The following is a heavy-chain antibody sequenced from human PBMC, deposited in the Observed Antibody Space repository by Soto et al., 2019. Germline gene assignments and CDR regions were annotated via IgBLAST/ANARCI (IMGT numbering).Heavy chain of an antibody. J-gene: IGHJ6*02. CDR3: ARVSHPFQDYYGMDV. Sequence: SETLSLTCTVSGGSVSSGSYYWSWIRQPPGKGLEWIGYIYYSGSTNYNPSLKSRVTISVDTSKNQFSLKLSSVTAADTAVYYCARVSHPFQDYYGMDVWGQGTTVTVSS. V-gene: IGHV4-61*01. CDR2: IYYSGST. CDR1: GGSVSSGSYY.